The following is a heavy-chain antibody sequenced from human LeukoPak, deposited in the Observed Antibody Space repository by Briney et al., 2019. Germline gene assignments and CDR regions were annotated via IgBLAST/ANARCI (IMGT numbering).Heavy chain of an antibody. CDR1: GFTFSSYG. D-gene: IGHD6-13*01. CDR3: ARGGSRPIDY. CDR2: ISYDGSNK. J-gene: IGHJ4*02. V-gene: IGHV3-30*03. Sequence: GGSLRLSCAASGFTFSSYGMHWVRQAPGKGLEWVAVISYDGSNKYYADSVKGRFIISRDNSKNTLYLQMNSLRAEDTAVYYCARGGSRPIDYWGRGTLVTVSS.